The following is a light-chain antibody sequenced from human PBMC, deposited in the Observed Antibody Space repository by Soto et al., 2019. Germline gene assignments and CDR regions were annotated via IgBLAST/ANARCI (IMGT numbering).Light chain of an antibody. CDR3: QQYGSLWT. V-gene: IGKV3-20*01. J-gene: IGKJ1*01. CDR1: QSVSRSY. CDR2: GAS. Sequence: DIVLTQSPATLSSSPGGRATLSCRARQSVSRSYLAWYQQKPGQAPRVLIYGASSRATGIPDRFIGSGSGTDFTLTIRRMEPEDFAVYYCQQYGSLWTFGQGTKVDIK.